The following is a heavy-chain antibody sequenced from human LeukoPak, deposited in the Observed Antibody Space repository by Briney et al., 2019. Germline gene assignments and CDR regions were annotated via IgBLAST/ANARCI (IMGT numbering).Heavy chain of an antibody. D-gene: IGHD5-18*01. CDR2: ISSSVGNT. Sequence: GGSLRLSCAASGFTFSSYALSWVRQAPGKGLEWVSAISSSVGNTYYAVSVKGRFTISRDNSENTLYLQMNSLRAEDTAVYYCAKRRGSGYSFGYPGYWGQGTLVTVSS. J-gene: IGHJ4*02. CDR3: AKRRGSGYSFGYPGY. CDR1: GFTFSSYA. V-gene: IGHV3-23*01.